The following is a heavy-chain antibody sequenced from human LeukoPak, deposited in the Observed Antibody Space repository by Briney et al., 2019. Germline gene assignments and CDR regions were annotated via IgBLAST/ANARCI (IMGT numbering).Heavy chain of an antibody. J-gene: IGHJ6*03. D-gene: IGHD6-19*01. CDR1: GDSISSGTSY. V-gene: IGHV4-61*09. CDR3: ARDRGTSSSLGYFYYCMDV. CDR2: IYTTGST. Sequence: TSETLSLTCTVSGDSISSGTSYWSWIRQPAGKGLEWIGHIYTTGSTHYNSSLKSRVTMSVDTPKNQFSLKLHSVTAADTAVYYCARDRGTSSSLGYFYYCMDVWGKGTTVTVSS.